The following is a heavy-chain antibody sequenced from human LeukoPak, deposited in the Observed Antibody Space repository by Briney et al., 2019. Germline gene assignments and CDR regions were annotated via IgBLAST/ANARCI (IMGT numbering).Heavy chain of an antibody. V-gene: IGHV5-10-1*01. D-gene: IGHD2-21*02. Sequence: GESLKISCKGSGYCFTSYWISWMRQRPGKGLEWMGRIDPSGSYTNYSPSFQGHVTISADKSISTAYLQWSSLKASDTAMYYCARRDPFDYWGQGTLVTVSS. CDR2: IDPSGSYT. CDR3: ARRDPFDY. CDR1: GYCFTSYW. J-gene: IGHJ4*02.